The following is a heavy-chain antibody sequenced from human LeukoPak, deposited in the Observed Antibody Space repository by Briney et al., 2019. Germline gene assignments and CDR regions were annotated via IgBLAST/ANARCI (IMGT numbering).Heavy chain of an antibody. Sequence: SETLSLTCTVSGDSISGYYWSWIRQPPGKGLEWIGYIYHSGSTNYNPSLKSRVTISVDTSKKQFSLNLNSVTAADTAVYYCARGDRSDGYYFDYWGQGTLVTVSS. CDR1: GDSISGYY. CDR3: ARGDRSDGYYFDY. CDR2: IYHSGST. V-gene: IGHV4-59*01. J-gene: IGHJ4*02.